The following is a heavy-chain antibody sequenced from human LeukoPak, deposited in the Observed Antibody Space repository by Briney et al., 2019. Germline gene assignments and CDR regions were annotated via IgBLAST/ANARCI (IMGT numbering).Heavy chain of an antibody. CDR1: GGSISNYC. Sequence: SETLSLTCTVSGGSISNYCWSWIRQPPGKELEWIGYIYYGGTTNYNPSLKSRVTISVDTSKNQSSLKLTSVTAADTAVYYCARAYGEYSSSWYSSYYYAMDVWGQGTTVTVSS. D-gene: IGHD6-13*01. CDR2: IYYGGTT. J-gene: IGHJ6*02. V-gene: IGHV4-59*08. CDR3: ARAYGEYSSSWYSSYYYAMDV.